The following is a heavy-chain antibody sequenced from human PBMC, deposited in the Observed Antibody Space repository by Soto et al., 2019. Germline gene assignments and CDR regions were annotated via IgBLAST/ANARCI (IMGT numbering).Heavy chain of an antibody. J-gene: IGHJ5*02. Sequence: GASVKVSCKASGYPFSDNQIHWLRRAPGQGLEWMGRINPKSDDTNYAQKFQGRVTMTRDTSIDTAYLELTGLTSDDTATYYCARKHSLDYIRWGLDPWGPGTLVTVYS. CDR3: ARKHSLDYIRWGLDP. V-gene: IGHV1-2*02. CDR2: INPKSDDT. CDR1: GYPFSDNQ. D-gene: IGHD4-4*01.